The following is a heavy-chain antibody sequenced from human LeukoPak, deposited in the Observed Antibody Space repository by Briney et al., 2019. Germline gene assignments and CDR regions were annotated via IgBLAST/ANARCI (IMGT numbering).Heavy chain of an antibody. Sequence: GGSLRLSCAASGFTFSSYSMNWVRQAPGKGLEWVSSISSSSSCIYYADSVKGRFTISRDNAKNSLYLQMNSLRAEDTAVYYCAKIVVARGGDYWGQGTLVTVSS. CDR2: ISSSSSCI. CDR3: AKIVVARGGDY. CDR1: GFTFSSYS. D-gene: IGHD2-21*01. J-gene: IGHJ4*02. V-gene: IGHV3-21*01.